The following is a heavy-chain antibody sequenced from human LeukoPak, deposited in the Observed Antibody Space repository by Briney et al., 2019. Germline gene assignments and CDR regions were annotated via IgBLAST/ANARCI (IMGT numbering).Heavy chain of an antibody. J-gene: IGHJ5*02. CDR1: GDSLSSSF. V-gene: IGHV4-4*07. CDR2: IYTSGST. CDR3: ARDRGYSSGWYVFEGYNWFDP. D-gene: IGHD6-19*01. Sequence: SETLSLTCTVSGDSLSSSFWSWIRQPAGKGLEWIGRIYTSGSTNYNPSLKSRVTISVDTSKNQFSLKLSSVTAADTAVYYCARDRGYSSGWYVFEGYNWFDPWGQGTLVTVSS.